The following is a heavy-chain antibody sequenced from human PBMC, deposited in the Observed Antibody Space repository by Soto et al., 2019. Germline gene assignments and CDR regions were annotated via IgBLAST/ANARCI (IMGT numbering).Heavy chain of an antibody. Sequence: KTSETLSLTCTVSGGSVSSGSYYWSWIRQPPGKGLEWIGYIYYSGSTNYNPSLKSRVTISVDTSKNQFSLKLSSVTAADTAVYYCARDRVDTAMVIFGGMDVWGQGTTVTVSS. CDR3: ARDRVDTAMVIFGGMDV. J-gene: IGHJ6*02. CDR1: GGSVSSGSYY. CDR2: IYYSGST. D-gene: IGHD5-18*01. V-gene: IGHV4-61*01.